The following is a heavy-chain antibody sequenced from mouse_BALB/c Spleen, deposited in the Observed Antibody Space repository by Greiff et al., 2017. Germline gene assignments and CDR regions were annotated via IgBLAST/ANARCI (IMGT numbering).Heavy chain of an antibody. CDR1: GFAFSSYD. J-gene: IGHJ2*01. D-gene: IGHD1-1*01. CDR2: ISSGGGST. V-gene: IGHV5-12-1*01. Sequence: EVQLVESGGGLVKPGGSLKLSCAASGFAFSSYDMSWVRQTPEKRLEWVAYISSGGGSTYYPDTVKGRFTISRDNAKNTLYLQMSSLKSEDTAMYYCARYYYGSSYFDYWGQGTTLTVSS. CDR3: ARYYYGSSYFDY.